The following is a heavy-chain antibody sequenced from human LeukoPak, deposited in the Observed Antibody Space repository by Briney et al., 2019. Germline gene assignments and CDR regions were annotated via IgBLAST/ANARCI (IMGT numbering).Heavy chain of an antibody. D-gene: IGHD2-15*01. CDR2: IYYSGST. V-gene: IGHV4-59*08. CDR3: ARHEESVGYFDY. Sequence: PSETLSLTCTVSGGSISSYYWSWIRQPPGKGLEWIGYIYYSGSTNYNPSLKSRVTISVDTSKNQFSLKLRSVTAADTAVYYCARHEESVGYFDYWGQGTLVTVSS. J-gene: IGHJ4*02. CDR1: GGSISSYY.